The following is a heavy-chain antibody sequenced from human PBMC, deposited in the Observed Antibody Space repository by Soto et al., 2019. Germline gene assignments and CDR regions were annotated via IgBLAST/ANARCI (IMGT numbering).Heavy chain of an antibody. CDR1: GFTFSSYA. V-gene: IGHV3-23*01. D-gene: IGHD1-26*01. Sequence: GGSLRLSCAASGFTFSSYAMSWVRQAPGKGLEWVSAISGSGGSTYYADSVKGRFTISRDNSKNTLYLQMNSLRAEDTAVYYCAKVNSFSGSYYALDYWGQGTLVTVSS. CDR3: AKVNSFSGSYYALDY. J-gene: IGHJ4*02. CDR2: ISGSGGST.